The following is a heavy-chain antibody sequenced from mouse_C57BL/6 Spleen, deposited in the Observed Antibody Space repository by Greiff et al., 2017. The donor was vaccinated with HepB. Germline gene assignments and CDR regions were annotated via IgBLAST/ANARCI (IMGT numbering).Heavy chain of an antibody. D-gene: IGHD1-1*01. Sequence: VQLKESEGGLVQPGSSMKLSCTASGFTFSDYYMAWVRQVPEKGLEWVANINYDGSSTYYLDSLKSRFILSRDNAKNILYLQMSSLKSEDTATYYCARDDYGSSYAMDYWGQGTSVTVSS. CDR1: GFTFSDYY. CDR2: INYDGSST. V-gene: IGHV5-16*01. J-gene: IGHJ4*01. CDR3: ARDDYGSSYAMDY.